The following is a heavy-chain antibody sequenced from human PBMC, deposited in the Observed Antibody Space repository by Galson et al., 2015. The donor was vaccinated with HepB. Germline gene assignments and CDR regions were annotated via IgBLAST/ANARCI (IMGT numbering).Heavy chain of an antibody. D-gene: IGHD1-26*01. CDR1: GFTFNDYA. Sequence: SLRLSCAASGFTFNDYAMHWVRQAPGKGLEWVSGITWNSGNIGYADSVKGRFTISRDNARNFLYLQMNSLRAEDTAFYYCTRGRGGRWDHALDIWGQGTMVTVSS. CDR2: ITWNSGNI. CDR3: TRGRGGRWDHALDI. V-gene: IGHV3-9*01. J-gene: IGHJ3*02.